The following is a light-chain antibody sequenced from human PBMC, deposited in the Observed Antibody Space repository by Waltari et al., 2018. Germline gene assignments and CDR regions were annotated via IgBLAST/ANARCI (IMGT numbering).Light chain of an antibody. V-gene: IGKV2-28*01. CDR2: LGS. Sequence: DIVMTQSPLSLPVTPGEPASISCRSSQSLLHSNGYNYLDWYLQKPGHSPQLLIYLGSNRASGVPDRFSGSGSGTDFTLKISRVEAEDVGVYYCMQALQTPFVTFGQGTKVEIK. CDR3: MQALQTPFVT. J-gene: IGKJ1*01. CDR1: QSLLHSNGYNY.